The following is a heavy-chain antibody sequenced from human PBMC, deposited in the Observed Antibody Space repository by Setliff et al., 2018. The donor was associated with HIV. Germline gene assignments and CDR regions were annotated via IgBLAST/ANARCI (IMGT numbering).Heavy chain of an antibody. D-gene: IGHD1-26*01. CDR3: AREPDRIVGAGLGF. CDR1: GYTFTGYY. V-gene: IGHV1-2*02. J-gene: IGHJ4*02. Sequence: GASVKVSCKASGYTFTGYYMHWVRQAPGQGLEWMGWINPNSGGTNYAQKFQGRVTMTRDTSISTAYMEVRDLRSDDTAVYYCAREPDRIVGAGLGFWGQGTLVTVSS. CDR2: INPNSGGT.